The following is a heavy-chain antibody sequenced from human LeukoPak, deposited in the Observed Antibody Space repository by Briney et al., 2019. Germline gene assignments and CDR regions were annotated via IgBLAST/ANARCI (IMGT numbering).Heavy chain of an antibody. CDR3: ARTRERVLLRRSGFDP. CDR1: RGIFSSYA. J-gene: IGHJ5*02. D-gene: IGHD3-10*01. CDR2: IIPIFGTA. Sequence: SVNVSCKASRGIFSSYAISWVLHAPGQGLECIVDIIPIFGTANYVQKFQHKATNTTNESVHAPYIDLTNLRSDDTPVCYCARTRERVLLRRSGFDPWGQGTLVSVPS. V-gene: IGHV1-69*05.